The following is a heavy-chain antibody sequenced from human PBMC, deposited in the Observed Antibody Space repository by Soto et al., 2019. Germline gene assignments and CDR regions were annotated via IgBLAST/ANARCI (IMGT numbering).Heavy chain of an antibody. CDR3: ARKDKSGYFNWFDP. D-gene: IGHD3-22*01. CDR2: IFPSDSDT. J-gene: IGHJ5*02. CDR1: GYKFTSSW. Sequence: LKISCRTSGYKFTSSWIAWARQMPGKGLEWVGIIFPSDSDTRYSPSFQGQVTISADRSTSTVFLQWASLKASDTAVYFCARKDKSGYFNWFDPWGQGTLVTVSS. V-gene: IGHV5-51*01.